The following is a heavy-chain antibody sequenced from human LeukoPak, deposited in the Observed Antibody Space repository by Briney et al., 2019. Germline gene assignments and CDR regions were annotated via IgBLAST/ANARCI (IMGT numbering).Heavy chain of an antibody. D-gene: IGHD2-2*01. CDR3: ARGTRIGQYQLDYYYYYGMDV. CDR2: ISSSSSYI. J-gene: IGHJ6*02. CDR1: GFTFGDYA. V-gene: IGHV3-21*01. Sequence: GGSLRLSCTASGFTFGDYAMSWFRQAPGKGLEWVSSISSSSSYIYYADSVKGRFTISRDNAKNSLYLQMNSLRAEDTAVYYCARGTRIGQYQLDYYYYYGMDVWGQGTTVTVSS.